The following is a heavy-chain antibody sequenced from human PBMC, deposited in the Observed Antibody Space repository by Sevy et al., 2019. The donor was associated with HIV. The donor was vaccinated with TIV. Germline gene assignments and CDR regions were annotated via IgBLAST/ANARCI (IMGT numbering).Heavy chain of an antibody. CDR2: IQYDRSNK. CDR1: GFSFSSYG. D-gene: IGHD3-10*01. V-gene: IGHV3-30*02. Sequence: GGSLRLSCAASGFSFSSYGMHWVRQAPGKGLEWMSYIQYDRSNKDYADSVKGRFTISRDNSKNTLYLQMNSLGVEDTAVFYCVKEGGDDGGDHWGQGTLVTVSS. CDR3: VKEGGDDGGDH. J-gene: IGHJ4*02.